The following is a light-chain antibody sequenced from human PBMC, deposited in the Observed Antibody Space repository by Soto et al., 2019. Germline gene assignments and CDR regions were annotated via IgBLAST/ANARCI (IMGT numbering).Light chain of an antibody. CDR1: RSAVGGYNY. CDR2: DVS. CDR3: SSYRTSNTRQIV. J-gene: IGLJ1*01. V-gene: IGLV2-14*03. Sequence: QSALTQPASVSGSPGQSITISCTGTRSAVGGYNYVSWYQHHPGKAPQLMIYDVSNRPSGVSNRFSGSKSGNTASLSISGLQPEDEADYYCSSYRTSNTRQIVCGTGTKLTVL.